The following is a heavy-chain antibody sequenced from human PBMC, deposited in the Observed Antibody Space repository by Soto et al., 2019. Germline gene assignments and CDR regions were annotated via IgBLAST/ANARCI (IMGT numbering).Heavy chain of an antibody. Sequence: PSETLSLTCTVSGGSISSYYWSWIRQPPGKGLEWIGYIYYSGSTNYNPSLKSRVTISVDTSKNQFSLKLSSVTAADTAVYYCARAEGQLVPYYYYGMDVWGQGTTVTVSS. J-gene: IGHJ6*02. CDR2: IYYSGST. CDR1: GGSISSYY. CDR3: ARAEGQLVPYYYYGMDV. V-gene: IGHV4-59*01. D-gene: IGHD6-6*01.